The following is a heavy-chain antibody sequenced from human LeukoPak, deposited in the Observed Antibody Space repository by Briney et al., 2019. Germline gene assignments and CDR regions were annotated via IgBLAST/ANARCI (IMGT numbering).Heavy chain of an antibody. CDR1: GFTFSSDG. J-gene: IGHJ4*02. CDR2: IRHDGSKK. CDR3: AKSGDGYRFDC. Sequence: PGGSLRLSCAASGFTFSSDGMHWVRQAPGKGLEWVAFIRHDGSKKYYADSVKGRFTTSRDNSKNTLDLQMNSLRPEDTAVYYCAKSGDGYRFDCWDQGTLVTVSS. D-gene: IGHD5-24*01. V-gene: IGHV3-30*02.